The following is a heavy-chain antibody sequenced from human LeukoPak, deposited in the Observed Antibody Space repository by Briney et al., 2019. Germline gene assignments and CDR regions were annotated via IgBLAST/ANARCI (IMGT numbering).Heavy chain of an antibody. V-gene: IGHV4-59*12. Sequence: SETLPSPSLVLVGSSSSSTWSWTGHPPGRGLEWIGYIYYSGSTNYNPSLKSRVTISVDRSENQFSLKLRSVTAADTAVYYCARGSGGSLDAWGKGTTVTVSS. J-gene: IGHJ6*04. CDR3: ARGSGGSLDA. CDR1: VGSSSSST. CDR2: IYYSGST. D-gene: IGHD3-16*01.